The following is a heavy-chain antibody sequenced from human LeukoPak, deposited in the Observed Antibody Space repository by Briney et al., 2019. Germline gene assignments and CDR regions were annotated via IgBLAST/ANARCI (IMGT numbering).Heavy chain of an antibody. D-gene: IGHD6-13*01. V-gene: IGHV4-59*12. Sequence: SETLSLTCTVSGGSISSYYWSWIRQPPGKGLEWIGYIYYSGSTNYNPSLKSRLTISVDTSKNQFSLKLSSVTAADTAVYYCARWSGSSWPVGHNWFDPWGQGTLVTVSS. CDR3: ARWSGSSWPVGHNWFDP. CDR2: IYYSGST. J-gene: IGHJ5*02. CDR1: GGSISSYY.